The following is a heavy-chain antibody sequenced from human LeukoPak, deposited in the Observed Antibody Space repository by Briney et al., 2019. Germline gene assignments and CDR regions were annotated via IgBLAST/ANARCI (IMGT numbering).Heavy chain of an antibody. CDR3: AKVRISSVEGDYHYFEY. D-gene: IGHD6-13*01. V-gene: IGHV3-23*01. CDR2: IRGAGVTT. CDR1: GFTFTNFA. J-gene: IGHJ4*02. Sequence: GGSLRLSCAASGFTFTNFAMSWVRQAPGKGLDWVSAIRGAGVTTYYADSVKGRFTISRDNSINTLYLQMNSLRVEDTALYYCAKVRISSVEGDYHYFEYWGQGALVSVTS.